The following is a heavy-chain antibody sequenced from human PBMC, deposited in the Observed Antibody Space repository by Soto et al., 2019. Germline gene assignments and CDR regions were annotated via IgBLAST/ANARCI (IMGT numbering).Heavy chain of an antibody. V-gene: IGHV1-18*04. CDR1: GYTFTTYG. J-gene: IGHJ4*02. Sequence: SVKVSCKASGYTFTTYGITWLRQAPGQGLEWMGWISAYDGNTNYAQKFQGRVSMTTDPSTNTAYMELRSLRSDDTAVYYCARDPATAYSSSSFDYWGQGTLVTVSS. CDR2: ISAYDGNT. CDR3: ARDPATAYSSSSFDY. D-gene: IGHD6-6*01.